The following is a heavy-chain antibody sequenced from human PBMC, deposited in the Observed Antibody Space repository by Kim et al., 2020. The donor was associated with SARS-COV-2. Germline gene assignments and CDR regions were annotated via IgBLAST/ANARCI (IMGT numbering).Heavy chain of an antibody. J-gene: IGHJ4*02. Sequence: TNYNPSRKSRVTISVDTSKNQFSLKLSSVTAAETAVYYCARGRGGGYFGYWGQGTLVTVSS. CDR3: ARGRGGGYFGY. V-gene: IGHV4-59*09. CDR2: T. D-gene: IGHD3-16*01.